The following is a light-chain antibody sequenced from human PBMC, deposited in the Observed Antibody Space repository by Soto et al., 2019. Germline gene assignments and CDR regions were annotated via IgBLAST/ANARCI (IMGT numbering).Light chain of an antibody. J-gene: IGKJ4*01. Sequence: IVMTQSPATLSVSPGERATLSCRASQSVSNNLAWYQQKPGQAPRLLIYHASTWAPGIPARFSGSGSGTDLTLTISSVQSEDSAVYYCQHYNEWPLTFGGGTKVEIK. V-gene: IGKV3-15*01. CDR1: QSVSNN. CDR3: QHYNEWPLT. CDR2: HAS.